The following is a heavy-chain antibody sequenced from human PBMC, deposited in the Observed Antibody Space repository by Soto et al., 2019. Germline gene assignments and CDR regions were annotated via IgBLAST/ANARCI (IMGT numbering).Heavy chain of an antibody. CDR1: AGTFSSYA. CDR2: IIPIFGTA. J-gene: IGHJ3*02. Sequence: HVQLVQSVAEVKKPGSSVKDSCKAYAGTFSSYALSWVRQAPRQGLEWMGGIIPIFGTAIYAQAFQGRVTITADESTSSAYMWLRSLRSEDTAVYYFAIEAPRHAFDIWGQGTMVTVSS. V-gene: IGHV1-69*01. CDR3: AIEAPRHAFDI.